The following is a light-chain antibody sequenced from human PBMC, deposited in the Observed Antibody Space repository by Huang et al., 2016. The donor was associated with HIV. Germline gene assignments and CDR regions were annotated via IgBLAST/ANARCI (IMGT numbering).Light chain of an antibody. CDR3: QQYDKWPPGLT. V-gene: IGKV3D-15*01. CDR1: QNVRNN. CDR2: DTP. J-gene: IGKJ4*01. Sequence: EIKMTQSPATLSVSPGGRVTLSCRASQNVRNNLAWYQQKTGQAPRLLIYDTPTGASGIPARFSGSGSGTEFTLTISGLQSEDFAIYYCQQYDKWPPGLTFGGGTKVEI.